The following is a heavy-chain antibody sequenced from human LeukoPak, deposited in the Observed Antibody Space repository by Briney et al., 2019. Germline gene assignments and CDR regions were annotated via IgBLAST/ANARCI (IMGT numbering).Heavy chain of an antibody. D-gene: IGHD3-10*01. Sequence: GGSLRLSCAASGFTFSNYAMSWVRQAPGKRLDWVSAITGSAADTYSADSVKGRFTISRDNSRNTLYLQMNSLSAEDTAVYYCAKPTVGSGSHYGLDVWGKGTTVTVSS. V-gene: IGHV3-23*01. CDR2: ITGSAADT. CDR3: AKPTVGSGSHYGLDV. J-gene: IGHJ6*04. CDR1: GFTFSNYA.